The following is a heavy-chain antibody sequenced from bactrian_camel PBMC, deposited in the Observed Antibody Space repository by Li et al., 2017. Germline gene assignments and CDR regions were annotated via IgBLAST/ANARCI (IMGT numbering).Heavy chain of an antibody. V-gene: IGHV3S9*01. CDR1: GNTYSTYC. CDR3: ATGPWCGSWVTRVGS. J-gene: IGHJ6*01. Sequence: HVQLVESGGGTAQPGRSLRLSCAASGNTYSTYCMAWLRQVPGKEREGIATIDSDGSTTYVDFVKGRFTISKDNAKNVLYLQMDRLKAEDTAMYYCATGPWCGSWVTRVGSWGQGTQVTVS. CDR2: IDSDGST. D-gene: IGHD2*01.